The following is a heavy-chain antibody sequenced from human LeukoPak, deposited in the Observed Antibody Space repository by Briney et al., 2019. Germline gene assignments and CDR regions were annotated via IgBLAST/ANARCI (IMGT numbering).Heavy chain of an antibody. CDR2: ISAYNGNT. Sequence: GASVKVSCKASGYTFTGYGISWVRQAPGQGLEWMGWISAYNGNTNYAQKLQGRVTMTTDTSTSTAYMELRSLRSDDTAVYYCARERLGYCSSTSCYLWGNYYYYGMDVWGQGTTVTVSS. CDR1: GYTFTGYG. V-gene: IGHV1-18*01. CDR3: ARERLGYCSSTSCYLWGNYYYYGMDV. D-gene: IGHD2-2*01. J-gene: IGHJ6*02.